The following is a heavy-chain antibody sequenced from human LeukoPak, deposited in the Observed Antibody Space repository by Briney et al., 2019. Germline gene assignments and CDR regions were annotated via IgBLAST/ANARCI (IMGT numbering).Heavy chain of an antibody. CDR3: ARDLGPRVFDY. V-gene: IGHV4-61*01. CDR2: IYYSGST. D-gene: IGHD6-13*01. Sequence: PSETLSLTCTVSGGSISIISSSTYYWSCIRQPPGKGLECIGYIYYSGSTNYNPSLKTRVTISVDTSKNQFSLKLSSVTAADTAVYYCARDLGPRVFDYWGQGTLVTVSS. J-gene: IGHJ4*02. CDR1: GGSISIISSSTYY.